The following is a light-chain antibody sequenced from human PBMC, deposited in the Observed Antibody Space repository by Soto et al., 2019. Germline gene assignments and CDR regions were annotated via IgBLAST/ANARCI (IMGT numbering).Light chain of an antibody. Sequence: EIVLTQSPGTLSLSPGERATLSCRASQSVSSSYLAWYQQKPGQAPRLLIYGASSRATGIPDRFSGSGSGTDFTITISSLEPEDFAVYYCQQYGSSPYSFGHGTKLEIK. V-gene: IGKV3-20*01. CDR3: QQYGSSPYS. CDR1: QSVSSSY. J-gene: IGKJ2*03. CDR2: GAS.